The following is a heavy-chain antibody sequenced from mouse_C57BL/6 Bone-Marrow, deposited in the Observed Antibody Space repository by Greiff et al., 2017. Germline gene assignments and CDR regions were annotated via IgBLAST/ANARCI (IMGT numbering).Heavy chain of an antibody. CDR3: ARSYGSSRYYAMDY. D-gene: IGHD1-1*01. CDR1: GYTFTDYN. CDR2: INPNNGGT. J-gene: IGHJ4*01. V-gene: IGHV1-18*01. Sequence: EVQLQQSGPELVKPGASVKIPCKASGYTFTDYNMDWVKQSHGKSLEWIGDINPNNGGTIYNQKFKGKATLTVDKSSSTAYMGLRSLTSEDTAVYYCARSYGSSRYYAMDYWGQGTSVTVSS.